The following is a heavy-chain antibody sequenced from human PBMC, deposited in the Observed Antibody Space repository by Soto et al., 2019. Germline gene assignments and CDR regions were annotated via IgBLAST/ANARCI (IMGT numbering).Heavy chain of an antibody. CDR3: AKEGKTYYDFWSGYYTTSVYYYYMDV. CDR1: GFTFDDYA. V-gene: IGHV3-9*01. J-gene: IGHJ6*03. Sequence: QPGGSLRLSCAASGFTFDDYAMHWVRQAPGKGLEWVSGISWNSGSIGYADSVKGRFTISRDNAKNSLYLQMNSLRAEDTALYYCAKEGKTYYDFWSGYYTTSVYYYYMDVWGKGTTVTVSS. D-gene: IGHD3-3*01. CDR2: ISWNSGSI.